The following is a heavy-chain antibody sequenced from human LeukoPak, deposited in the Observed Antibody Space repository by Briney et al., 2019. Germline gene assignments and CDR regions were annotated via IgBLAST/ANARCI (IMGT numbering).Heavy chain of an antibody. CDR3: ARGVYDSSGYYYFVHYYYYYMDV. V-gene: IGHV4-59*01. Sequence: SETLSLTCTVSGGSITSYYWSWIRQPPGKGLEWIGYIYYSGSTNYNPSLKSRVTISVDTSKNQFSLKLSSVTAADTAVYYCARGVYDSSGYYYFVHYYYYYMDVWGKGTTVTVSS. D-gene: IGHD3-22*01. CDR2: IYYSGST. CDR1: GGSITSYY. J-gene: IGHJ6*03.